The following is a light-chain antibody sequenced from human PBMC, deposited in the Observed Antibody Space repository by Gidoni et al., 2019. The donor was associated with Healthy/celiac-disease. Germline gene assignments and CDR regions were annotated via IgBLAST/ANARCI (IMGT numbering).Light chain of an antibody. CDR3: KQYNNWPPVT. Sequence: ELLLTLSPATLSVSPGVSATLSCRASQSDSSNLAWYKQKPGQAPRLLIYGASTRATGIPARFSGSGSGTEFTLTISSLQSEDFAVYYCKQYNNWPPVTFGGGTKVEIK. V-gene: IGKV3-15*01. CDR2: GAS. J-gene: IGKJ4*01. CDR1: QSDSSN.